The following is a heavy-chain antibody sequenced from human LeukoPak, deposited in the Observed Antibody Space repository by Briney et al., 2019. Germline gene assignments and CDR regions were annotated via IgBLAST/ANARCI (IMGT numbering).Heavy chain of an antibody. J-gene: IGHJ4*02. D-gene: IGHD5-24*01. CDR3: AKSDHRGDGFNYDY. CDR1: GFTFDDHT. V-gene: IGHV3-43*01. CDR2: ISWDGGVT. Sequence: PGGSLRLSCAASGFTFDDHTMHWVRQAPGKGLEWVSLISWDGGVTKYVGSVKGRFTISRDNSKNSLYLQMNSLRTEDTALYYCAKSDHRGDGFNYDYWGRGTLVTVSS.